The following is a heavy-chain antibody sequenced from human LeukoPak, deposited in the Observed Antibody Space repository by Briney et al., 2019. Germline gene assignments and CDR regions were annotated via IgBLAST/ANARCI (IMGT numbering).Heavy chain of an antibody. V-gene: IGHV3-23*01. Sequence: PGGSLRLSCAASGFTFSSYAMSWVRQATGKGLEWVSAISGSGGSTYYADSVKGRFTISRDNSKNTLYLQMNSLRAEDKAVYYCAKGDGDYMYYFDYWGQGTLVTVSS. CDR3: AKGDGDYMYYFDY. J-gene: IGHJ4*02. D-gene: IGHD4-17*01. CDR2: ISGSGGST. CDR1: GFTFSSYA.